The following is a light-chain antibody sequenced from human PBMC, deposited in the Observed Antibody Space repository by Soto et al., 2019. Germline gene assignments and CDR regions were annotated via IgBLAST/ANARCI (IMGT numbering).Light chain of an antibody. J-gene: IGLJ2*01. Sequence: QSALTQPASVSGSPGQSITISCTATSSDIGGYNDVSWYQQHPGKAPKLMIYDVNNRPSGVSNRFSGSKSGNTASLTISGLQAEDEADYYCSSYTSSSTAVFGGGTKLTVL. CDR2: DVN. CDR3: SSYTSSSTAV. V-gene: IGLV2-14*03. CDR1: SSDIGGYND.